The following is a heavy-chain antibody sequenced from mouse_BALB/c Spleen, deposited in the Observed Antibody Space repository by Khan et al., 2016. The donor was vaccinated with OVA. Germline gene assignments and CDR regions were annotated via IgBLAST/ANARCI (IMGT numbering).Heavy chain of an antibody. Sequence: QVQLQQSGAELARPGASVKLSCKASGYTFTDYYINWVKQRTGQGLEWIGEISPGSGDTYYNERFKGKATLTSDKSYRTAYMLLSRLTSAASAFYCWARRNYCGYTFAYWGQGTLVTVSA. J-gene: IGHJ3*01. V-gene: IGHV1-77*01. CDR2: ISPGSGDT. CDR3: ARRNYCGYTFAY. CDR1: GYTFTDYY. D-gene: IGHD1-2*01.